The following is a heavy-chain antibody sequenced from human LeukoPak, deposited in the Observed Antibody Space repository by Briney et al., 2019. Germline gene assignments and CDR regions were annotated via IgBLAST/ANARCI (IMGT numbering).Heavy chain of an antibody. Sequence: VASVKVSCKASGYTFTDFYIHWVRQAPGQGLEWMGWVNPNSGGTNYAQKFQGRVTMTRDTSISTAYMELSRLRSDDTAVYYCARAVLRGYNWFDPWGQGTLVTVSS. CDR2: VNPNSGGT. D-gene: IGHD3-3*01. V-gene: IGHV1-2*02. CDR3: ARAVLRGYNWFDP. CDR1: GYTFTDFY. J-gene: IGHJ5*02.